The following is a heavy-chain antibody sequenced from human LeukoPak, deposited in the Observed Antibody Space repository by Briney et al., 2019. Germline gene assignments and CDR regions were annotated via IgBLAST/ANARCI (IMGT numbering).Heavy chain of an antibody. J-gene: IGHJ6*03. CDR3: ARSPRSHCSGTTCFYNYYMDV. D-gene: IGHD2-15*01. V-gene: IGHV3-48*04. Sequence: GESLRLSCVASGFTFVFSGMNWVRQAPGKGREWVAYIGGSSTTIRYADSVKGRFTISRDNVEDSLFLQMTSLRAEDTAVYYCARSPRSHCSGTTCFYNYYMDVWGTGTTVTVSS. CDR2: IGGSSTTI. CDR1: GFTFVFSG.